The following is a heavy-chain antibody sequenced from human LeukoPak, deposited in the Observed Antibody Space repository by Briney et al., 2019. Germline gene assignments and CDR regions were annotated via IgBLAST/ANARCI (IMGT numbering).Heavy chain of an antibody. J-gene: IGHJ4*02. CDR3: ARHEAQDFDY. CDR2: IYYSGTT. Sequence: SETLSLTCTASGGSISSSNYYWGWIRQPPGKGLEWIGSIYYSGTTYYSSSLKSRVIISVDTSKNQFSLKLSSVTATDTAVYYCARHEAQDFDYWGQGTLVTVSS. CDR1: GGSISSSNYY. V-gene: IGHV4-39*01.